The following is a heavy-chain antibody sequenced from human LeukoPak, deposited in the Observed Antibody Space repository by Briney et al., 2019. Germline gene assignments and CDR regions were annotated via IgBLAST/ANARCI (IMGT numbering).Heavy chain of an antibody. Sequence: PGGSLRLSCAASGFTLSNAWMSWVRQAPGKGLEWVGRIKSKTDGGTTDYAAPVKGRFTISRDDSKNTLYLQMDSLETEDTAVYYCTTDYGDYFDYWGQGTLVTVSS. CDR3: TTDYGDYFDY. D-gene: IGHD4-17*01. CDR2: IKSKTDGGTT. CDR1: GFTLSNAW. J-gene: IGHJ4*02. V-gene: IGHV3-15*01.